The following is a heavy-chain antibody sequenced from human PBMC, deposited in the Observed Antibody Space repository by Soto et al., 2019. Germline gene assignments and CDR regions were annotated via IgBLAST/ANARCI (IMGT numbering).Heavy chain of an antibody. CDR2: ISSSGSSV. V-gene: IGHV3-48*03. Sequence: GGSLRLSCAASRFTFSTYEMHWVRQAPGKGLEWVSCISSSGSSVYYADSVKGRFTISRDNSRNSLYLQMNSLRDEDTALYYCVRYCSSTLCNGVATRTFDYWGQGALVTVSS. CDR1: RFTFSTYE. J-gene: IGHJ4*02. D-gene: IGHD5-12*01. CDR3: VRYCSSTLCNGVATRTFDY.